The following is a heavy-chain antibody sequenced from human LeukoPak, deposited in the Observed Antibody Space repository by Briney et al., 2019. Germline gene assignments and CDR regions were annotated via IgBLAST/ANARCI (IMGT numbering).Heavy chain of an antibody. CDR1: GVSSSNYG. D-gene: IGHD6-13*01. V-gene: IGHV3-48*02. J-gene: IGHJ3*01. CDR3: ARDYSRWHGDFDV. Sequence: GESLKISCAGSGVSSSNYGMNWVRQAPGKGLEWLSYIRSDSSTKYYADSVEGRFTISRDNAQKSLYLQMNSLRDEDSGVYFCARDYSRWHGDFDVWGQGTMVTVSS. CDR2: IRSDSSTK.